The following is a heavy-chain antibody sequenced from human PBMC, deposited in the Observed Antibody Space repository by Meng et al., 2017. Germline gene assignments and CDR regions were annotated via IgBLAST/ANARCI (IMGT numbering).Heavy chain of an antibody. D-gene: IGHD3-10*02. J-gene: IGHJ5*02. CDR2: INSDGSST. Sequence: GGSLRLSCAASGFTFSSYWMHWVRQAPGKGMVWVSRINSDGSSTSYADSVKGRFTISRDNAKNTLYLQMNSLRAEDTAVYYCAGIFGELFDWFDPWGQGTLVTDSS. CDR3: AGIFGELFDWFDP. V-gene: IGHV3-74*01. CDR1: GFTFSSYW.